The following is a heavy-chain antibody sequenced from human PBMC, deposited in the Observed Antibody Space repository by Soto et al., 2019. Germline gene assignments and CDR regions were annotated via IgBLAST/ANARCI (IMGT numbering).Heavy chain of an antibody. CDR3: ARSDGYHFNWLDS. CDR2: MNPNSNNT. Sequence: QVQLVQSGAEVKTPGASVKVSCKASGYTFASYDMNWVRQAPGQGLEWMGWMNPNSNNTGSAQKFPGRLTMTRDIALSIAHMELSSLRNEDTAVYYCARSDGYHFNWLDSWGQGTLVTVSA. D-gene: IGHD2-21*01. V-gene: IGHV1-8*01. CDR1: GYTFASYD. J-gene: IGHJ5*01.